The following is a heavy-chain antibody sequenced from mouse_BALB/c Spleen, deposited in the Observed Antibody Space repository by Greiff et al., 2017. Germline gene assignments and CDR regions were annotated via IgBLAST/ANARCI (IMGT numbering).Heavy chain of an antibody. V-gene: IGHV5-4*02. CDR1: GFTFSDYY. J-gene: IGHJ2*01. CDR2: ISDGGSYT. Sequence: EVQRVESGGGLVKPGGSLKLSCAASGFTFSDYYMYWVRQTPEKRLEWVATISDGGSYTYYPDSVKGRFTISRDNAKNNLYLQMSSLKSEDTAMYYCARDRKGRYFDYWGQGTTLTVS. CDR3: ARDRKGRYFDY.